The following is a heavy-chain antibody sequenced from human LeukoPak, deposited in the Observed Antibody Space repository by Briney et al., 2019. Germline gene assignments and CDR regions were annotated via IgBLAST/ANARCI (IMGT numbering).Heavy chain of an antibody. CDR1: GYSFTNYD. D-gene: IGHD2-2*01. Sequence: ASVKVSCKASGYSFTNYDINWVRQATGQGLEWMGWMNPNSGITAYAQKFQGRVTITRNTSISTAYMELSSLRSEDTAVYYCARGGSYQLLPDDAFDIWGQGTMVTVSS. CDR3: ARGGSYQLLPDDAFDI. CDR2: MNPNSGIT. J-gene: IGHJ3*02. V-gene: IGHV1-8*03.